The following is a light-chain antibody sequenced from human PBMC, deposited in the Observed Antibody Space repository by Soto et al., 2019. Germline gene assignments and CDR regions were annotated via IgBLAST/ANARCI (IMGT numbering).Light chain of an antibody. CDR2: AAS. V-gene: IGKV3-20*01. CDR1: QSVSVNS. Sequence: EIVLTQSPGTLSLSPGERATLSCRASQSVSVNSLAWYQQKGGQAPRLLIYAASTRATGVPDRFSGSGSGTDFALTISRLETEDLAVSYCQQYGGSPFTFGPGTKVDIK. J-gene: IGKJ3*01. CDR3: QQYGGSPFT.